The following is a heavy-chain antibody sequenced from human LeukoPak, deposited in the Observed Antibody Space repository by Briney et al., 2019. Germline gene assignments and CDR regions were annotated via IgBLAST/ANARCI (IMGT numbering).Heavy chain of an antibody. Sequence: SETLSLTCTVSGGSISSYYWCWIRQPARPPLEWIGLIYTSGSTNYNPSLNSRVTMSVHTSKNHFSLKLRSATVADPAGYYYVNARRHWSGEYGPFHIWGQGTMVTVSS. CDR1: GGSISSYY. V-gene: IGHV4-4*07. CDR2: IYTSGST. J-gene: IGHJ3*02. D-gene: IGHD3-16*01. CDR3: VNARRHWSGEYGPFHI.